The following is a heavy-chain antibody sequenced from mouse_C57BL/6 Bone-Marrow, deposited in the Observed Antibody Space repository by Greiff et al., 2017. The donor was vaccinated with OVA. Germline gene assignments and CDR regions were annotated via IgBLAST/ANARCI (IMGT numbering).Heavy chain of an antibody. V-gene: IGHV1-52*01. CDR3: VRIYYCGSNYYFDY. Sequence: QVQLKQPGAELVRPGSSVKLSCKASGYTFTSYWMHWVKQRPIQGLEWIGNIDPSDSETHYNHKFKDKATLTVDKSSSTAYMQLSSLTSEDAAVYYGVRIYYCGSNYYFDYWGKGTTLTVSS. CDR1: GYTFTSYW. CDR2: IDPSDSET. D-gene: IGHD1-1*01. J-gene: IGHJ2*01.